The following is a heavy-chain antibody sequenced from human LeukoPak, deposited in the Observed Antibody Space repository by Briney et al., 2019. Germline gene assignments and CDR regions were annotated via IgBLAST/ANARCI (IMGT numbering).Heavy chain of an antibody. CDR1: GDSISDCDSY. V-gene: IGHV4-61*08. J-gene: IGHJ4*01. CDR2: IFCSGSP. D-gene: IGHD1-1*01. CDR3: ARVHDPNTFDF. Sequence: PSDTLSLTCTVSGDSISDCDSYWPWIRQTPGKGLEWIGYIFCSGSPTYIPSLKSRLSIFDDTSENEYSLKLRSVATADTAVYYCARVHDPNTFDFWGRGALVTVSS.